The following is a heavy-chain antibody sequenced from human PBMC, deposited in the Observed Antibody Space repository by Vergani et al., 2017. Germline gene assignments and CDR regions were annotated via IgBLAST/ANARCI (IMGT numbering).Heavy chain of an antibody. CDR3: ARSGYYDAVDI. Sequence: QVQLQESGPGLVKPSETLSLTCTVSGGSISSYYWSWIRQPPGKGLEWIGYIYYSGSTNYNPSLKSRVTISVDTSKNQFSLKLSSVTAADTAVYYCARSGYYDAVDIWGQGTMVTVSS. D-gene: IGHD3-22*01. CDR1: GGSISSYY. V-gene: IGHV4-59*01. J-gene: IGHJ3*02. CDR2: IYYSGST.